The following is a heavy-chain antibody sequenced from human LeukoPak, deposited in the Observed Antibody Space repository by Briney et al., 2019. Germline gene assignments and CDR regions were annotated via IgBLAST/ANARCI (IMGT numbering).Heavy chain of an antibody. Sequence: GGSLRLSCTVSGFTVSSNSMSWVRQAPGKGLEWVSFIYSDNTHYSDSVKGRFTISRDNSKNTLYLQMNSLRAEDTAVYYCAKDPTDFDSSGQTYFDYWGQGSLVTVSS. CDR2: IYSDNT. J-gene: IGHJ4*02. V-gene: IGHV3-53*01. D-gene: IGHD3-22*01. CDR1: GFTVSSNS. CDR3: AKDPTDFDSSGQTYFDY.